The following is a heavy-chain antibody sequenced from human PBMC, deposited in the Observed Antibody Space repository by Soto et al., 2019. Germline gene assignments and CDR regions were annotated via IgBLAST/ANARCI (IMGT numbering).Heavy chain of an antibody. CDR2: ISAHNGNT. V-gene: IGHV1-18*01. D-gene: IGHD1-1*01. Sequence: QVHLGQSGAEVKKPGASVKVSFKASGYTFTGYGITWVRQAPGQGLEWMGWISAHNGNTDYAQKLQGRVIVTRDTSTSTAYMELRSLRSDDTAVYYCARGRYGDYWGQGALVTVSS. CDR1: GYTFTGYG. J-gene: IGHJ4*02. CDR3: ARGRYGDY.